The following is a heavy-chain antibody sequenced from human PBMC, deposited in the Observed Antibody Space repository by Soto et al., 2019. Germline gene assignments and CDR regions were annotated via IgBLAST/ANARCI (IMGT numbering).Heavy chain of an antibody. CDR2: ISGSGGST. V-gene: IGHV3-23*01. J-gene: IGHJ4*02. Sequence: GGSLRLSCAASGFTFSSYAMSWVRQAPGKGLEWVSAISGSGGSTYYADSVKGRFTISKDNSKNTLYLQMNSLRAEDTAVYYCAKVLHFGGIAARPLPDYWGQGTLVTVSS. D-gene: IGHD6-6*01. CDR1: GFTFSSYA. CDR3: AKVLHFGGIAARPLPDY.